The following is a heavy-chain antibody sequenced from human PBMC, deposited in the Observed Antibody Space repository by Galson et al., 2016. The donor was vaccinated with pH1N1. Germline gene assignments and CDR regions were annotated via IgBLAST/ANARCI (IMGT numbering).Heavy chain of an antibody. CDR2: VSHSGNT. D-gene: IGHD1-26*01. Sequence: ETLSLTCTVSGDSIGRHYNWGWVRQPPGKGLEWIGSVSHSGNTFYNPSLKSRVTIFIDTPKNQFSLNLNSVTAADMAVYYCVRHFEEFIGSCFDFWGQGALVSVSS. J-gene: IGHJ4*02. CDR1: GDSIGRHYN. CDR3: VRHFEEFIGSCFDF. V-gene: IGHV4-38-2*02.